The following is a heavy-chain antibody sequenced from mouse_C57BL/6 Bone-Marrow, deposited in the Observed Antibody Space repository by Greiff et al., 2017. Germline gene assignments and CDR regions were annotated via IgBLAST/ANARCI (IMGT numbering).Heavy chain of an antibody. V-gene: IGHV5-15*01. J-gene: IGHJ4*01. CDR2: ISNLAYSI. D-gene: IGHD1-1*01. CDR3: ARQGIYYYGSSLYYYAMDY. Sequence: EVKLVESGGGLVQPGGSLKLSCAASGFTFSDYGMAWVRQAPRKGPEWVAFISNLAYSIYYADTVTGRFTISRENAKNTLYLEMSSLRSEDTAMYYCARQGIYYYGSSLYYYAMDYWGQGTSVTVSS. CDR1: GFTFSDYG.